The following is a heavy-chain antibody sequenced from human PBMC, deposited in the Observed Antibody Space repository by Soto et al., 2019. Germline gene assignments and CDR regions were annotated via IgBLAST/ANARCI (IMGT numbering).Heavy chain of an antibody. Sequence: GGSLRLSCVASGFTFSSYGMHWVRQAPGKGLEWVAVISYDGSNKYYADSVKGRFTISRDNSKNTLYLQMNSLRAEDTAVYYCAKDAPVGGYDFSYFDYWGQGTLVTVS. CDR1: GFTFSSYG. D-gene: IGHD5-12*01. J-gene: IGHJ4*02. V-gene: IGHV3-30*18. CDR3: AKDAPVGGYDFSYFDY. CDR2: ISYDGSNK.